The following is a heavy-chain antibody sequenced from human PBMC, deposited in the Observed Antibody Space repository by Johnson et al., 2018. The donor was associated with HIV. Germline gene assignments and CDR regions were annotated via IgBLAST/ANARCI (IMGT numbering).Heavy chain of an antibody. D-gene: IGHD6-19*01. CDR1: GFTFSSYW. V-gene: IGHV3-30*02. CDR3: ARDSSSGWYPHAFDI. Sequence: QVQLVESGGGLVQPGGSLRLSCAASGFTFSSYWMSWVRQAPGKGLEWVAFIRYDGSNKYYADSVKGRFTIYSDNSKNTLYLQMNSLRPEDTAVYYCARDSSSGWYPHAFDIWGQWTMVTVSS. J-gene: IGHJ3*02. CDR2: IRYDGSNK.